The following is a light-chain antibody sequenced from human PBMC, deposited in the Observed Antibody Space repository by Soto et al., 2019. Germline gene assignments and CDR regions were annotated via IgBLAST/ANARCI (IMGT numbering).Light chain of an antibody. V-gene: IGKV3-20*01. Sequence: EIVLTQYPGTLSLSPGERATLSCRASQSVSSSYLAWYQQKPGQAPRLLIYGASSRATGIPDRFSGSGSGTDFILTISRLEPEDFAVSYCQQYGSSPPFTFGQGTRLEIK. CDR1: QSVSSSY. CDR3: QQYGSSPPFT. CDR2: GAS. J-gene: IGKJ5*01.